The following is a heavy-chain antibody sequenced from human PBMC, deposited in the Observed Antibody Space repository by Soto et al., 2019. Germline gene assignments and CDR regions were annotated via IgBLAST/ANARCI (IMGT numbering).Heavy chain of an antibody. CDR2: IIPIFGTA. Sequence: SVKVSCKASGGTFSSYAISWVRQAPGQGLEWMGGIIPIFGTANYAQKFQGRVTITADESTSTAYMELSSLRSEDTAVYYCARGSHCSGGSCYPEANWFDPCGQGTLVTVSS. D-gene: IGHD2-15*01. V-gene: IGHV1-69*13. CDR3: ARGSHCSGGSCYPEANWFDP. J-gene: IGHJ5*02. CDR1: GGTFSSYA.